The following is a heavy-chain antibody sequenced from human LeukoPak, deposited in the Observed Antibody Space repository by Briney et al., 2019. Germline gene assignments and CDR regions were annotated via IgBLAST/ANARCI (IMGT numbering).Heavy chain of an antibody. CDR3: ARHPIERSLGGVPDWFDP. D-gene: IGHD3-3*01. Sequence: SETLSLTCTVSGGSIDSGDYYWGWVRQPPGKGLECIASIHYTGSTYYDPSLKSRVTLSVDTSKNQFSLNLYSVTAAETAIYYCARHPIERSLGGVPDWFDPWGQGTLVTVSS. V-gene: IGHV4-39*07. CDR2: IHYTGST. J-gene: IGHJ5*02. CDR1: GGSIDSGDYY.